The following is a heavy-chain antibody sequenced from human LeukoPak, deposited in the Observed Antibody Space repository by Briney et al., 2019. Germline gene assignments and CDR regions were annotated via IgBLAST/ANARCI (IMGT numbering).Heavy chain of an antibody. CDR3: ARGLSSS. CDR1: GGSFSGYY. Sequence: PSETLSLTCAVYGGSFSGYYWSWIRQPPGKGLEWIGEINHSGSTNYNPSPKSRVTISVDTSKNQFSLKLSSVTAADTAVYYCARGLSSSWGQGTLVTVSS. CDR2: INHSGST. V-gene: IGHV4-34*01. J-gene: IGHJ5*02.